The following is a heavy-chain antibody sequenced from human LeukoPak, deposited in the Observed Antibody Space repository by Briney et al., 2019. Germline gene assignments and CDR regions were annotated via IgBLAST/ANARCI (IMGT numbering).Heavy chain of an antibody. J-gene: IGHJ4*02. V-gene: IGHV1-2*02. CDR3: ARLDSITMVRGVSRLFDY. CDR2: INPNSGGT. Sequence: ASVKVSCKASGYTFTGYYMHWVRQAPGQGLEWMGWINPNSGGTNYAQKLQGRVTMTTDTSTSTAYMELRSLRSDDTAVYYCARLDSITMVRGVSRLFDYWGQGTLVTVSS. CDR1: GYTFTGYY. D-gene: IGHD3-10*01.